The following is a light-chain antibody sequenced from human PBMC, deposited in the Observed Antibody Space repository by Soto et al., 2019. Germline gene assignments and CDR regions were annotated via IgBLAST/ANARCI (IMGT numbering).Light chain of an antibody. Sequence: DIQMTQSPATLSASVGDRVTITCRASQSISSWLAWYQEKPGRAPKLLIYDASTLESGVPSRFSGSGSGTEFTLTISSLQPDDFANYYCQQYTSHDLLTFGGGTKVDIK. CDR2: DAS. J-gene: IGKJ4*01. CDR1: QSISSW. CDR3: QQYTSHDLLT. V-gene: IGKV1-5*01.